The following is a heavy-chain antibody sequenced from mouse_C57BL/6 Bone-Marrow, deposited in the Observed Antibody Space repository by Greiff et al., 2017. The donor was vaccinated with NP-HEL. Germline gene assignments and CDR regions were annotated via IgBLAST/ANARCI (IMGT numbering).Heavy chain of an antibody. CDR3: ARHYDYPHWYFDV. Sequence: EVKLVESGGGLVKPGGSLKLSCAASGFTFSDYGMHWVRQAPEKGLEWVAYISSGSSTIYYADTVKGRFTISRDNAKNTLFLQMTSLRSEDTAMYYCARHYDYPHWYFDVWGTGTTVTVSS. V-gene: IGHV5-17*01. J-gene: IGHJ1*03. CDR2: ISSGSSTI. CDR1: GFTFSDYG. D-gene: IGHD2-4*01.